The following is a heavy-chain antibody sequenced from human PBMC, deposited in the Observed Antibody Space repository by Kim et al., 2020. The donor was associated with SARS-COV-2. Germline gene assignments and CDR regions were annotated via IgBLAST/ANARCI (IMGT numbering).Heavy chain of an antibody. CDR2: IYTSGST. J-gene: IGHJ3*02. D-gene: IGHD6-19*01. V-gene: IGHV4-4*07. Sequence: SETLSLTCTVSGGSISSYYWSWIRQPAGKGLEWIGRIYTSGSTNYNPSLKSRVTMSVDTSKNQFSLMLSSVTAADTAVYYCAREAIAVAASAVDAFDIWGQGTMVTVSS. CDR3: AREAIAVAASAVDAFDI. CDR1: GGSISSYY.